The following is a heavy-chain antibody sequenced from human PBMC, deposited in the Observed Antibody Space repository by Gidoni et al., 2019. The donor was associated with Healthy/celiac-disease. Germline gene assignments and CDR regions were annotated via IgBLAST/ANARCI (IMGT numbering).Heavy chain of an antibody. V-gene: IGHV4-59*01. CDR2: IYYSWST. J-gene: IGHJ5*02. D-gene: IGHD2-15*01. CDR3: ARAPYCSGGSCYSDVWFDP. Sequence: QVQLQESCPGLVKPSETLFLTCTVPGGSISSYYWSWIRQPPGKGLEWIGYIYYSWSTNSNPSLKSRVTISVDTSKNQFSLKLSSVTAADTAVYYCARAPYCSGGSCYSDVWFDPWGQGTLVTVSS. CDR1: GGSISSYY.